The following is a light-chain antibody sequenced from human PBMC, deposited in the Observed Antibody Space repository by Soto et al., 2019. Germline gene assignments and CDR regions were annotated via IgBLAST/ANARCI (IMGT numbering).Light chain of an antibody. CDR3: NSYTSYNTQWL. Sequence: QSALTQPASVSGSPGQSITISCTGTSSDVGNFNLVSWYQHHPGKAPKLMIYEVTKRPSGVSNRFSGSKSGNAASLTISGLQADDEADYYCNSYTSYNTQWLFGGGTKLTVL. CDR2: EVT. J-gene: IGLJ2*01. V-gene: IGLV2-14*02. CDR1: SSDVGNFNL.